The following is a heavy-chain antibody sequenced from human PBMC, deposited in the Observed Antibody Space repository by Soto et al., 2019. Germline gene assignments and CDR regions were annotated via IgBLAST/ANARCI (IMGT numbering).Heavy chain of an antibody. CDR1: GDSVSSNSAA. Sequence: SQTLSLTCAISGDSVSSNSAAWNWIRQSPSRGLEWLGRTYYRSKWYNDYAVSVKSRITINPDTSKNQFSLQLNSVTPEDTAVYYCARDLRGIAAAGWENLFDPWGQGTLVTVSS. CDR3: ARDLRGIAAAGWENLFDP. V-gene: IGHV6-1*01. CDR2: TYYRSKWYN. D-gene: IGHD6-13*01. J-gene: IGHJ5*02.